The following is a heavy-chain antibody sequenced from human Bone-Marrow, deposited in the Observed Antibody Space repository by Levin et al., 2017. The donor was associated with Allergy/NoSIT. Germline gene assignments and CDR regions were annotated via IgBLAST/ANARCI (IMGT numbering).Heavy chain of an antibody. CDR3: AMYYYGSGSYYRSAVDY. D-gene: IGHD3-10*01. Sequence: PGGSLRLSCAASGFTFSSYSMNWVRQAPGKGLEWVSSISSSSSYIYYADSVKGRFTISRDNAKNSLYLQMNSLRAEDTAVYYCAMYYYGSGSYYRSAVDYWGQGTLVTVSS. J-gene: IGHJ4*02. V-gene: IGHV3-21*01. CDR1: GFTFSSYS. CDR2: ISSSSSYI.